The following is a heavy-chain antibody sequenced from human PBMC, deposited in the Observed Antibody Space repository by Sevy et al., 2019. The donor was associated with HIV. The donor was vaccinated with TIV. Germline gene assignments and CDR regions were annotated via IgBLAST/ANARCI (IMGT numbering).Heavy chain of an antibody. CDR1: GYTFTSYD. CDR2: MNRNSGNT. D-gene: IGHD1-1*01. Sequence: ASVKVSCKASGYTFTSYDINWVRQATGQGLEWMGWMNRNSGNTGYAQKFQGRVTMTRNTSICTAYMELSSLRTEDTAVYYCARGLGIPGVLDHEFDYWGQGTLVTVSS. V-gene: IGHV1-8*01. J-gene: IGHJ4*02. CDR3: ARGLGIPGVLDHEFDY.